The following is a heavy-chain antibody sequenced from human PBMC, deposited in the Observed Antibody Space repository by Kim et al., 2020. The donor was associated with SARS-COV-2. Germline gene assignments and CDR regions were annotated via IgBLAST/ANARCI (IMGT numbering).Heavy chain of an antibody. Sequence: SQKFQGRGTITRDTSASTAYMELSSLRSEDTAVYYCARAEGSSWYGWFDPWGQGTLVTVSS. D-gene: IGHD6-13*01. V-gene: IGHV1-3*01. CDR3: ARAEGSSWYGWFDP. J-gene: IGHJ5*02.